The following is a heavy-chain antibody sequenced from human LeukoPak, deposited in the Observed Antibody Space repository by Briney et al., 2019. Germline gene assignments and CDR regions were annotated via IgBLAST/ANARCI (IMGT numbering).Heavy chain of an antibody. V-gene: IGHV1-69*05. Sequence: VKVSYKPSASTFSTYPNSRVRQAPGQGLEWMGGIILIFSTANYVQKFQGRVTITTDESTSTAYIELSSLRSVDKDVDYCGSGFAGGSEVFDIWGQGTMVTVSS. CDR3: GSGFAGGSEVFDI. J-gene: IGHJ3*02. CDR2: IILIFSTA. CDR1: ASTFSTYP. D-gene: IGHD5-12*01.